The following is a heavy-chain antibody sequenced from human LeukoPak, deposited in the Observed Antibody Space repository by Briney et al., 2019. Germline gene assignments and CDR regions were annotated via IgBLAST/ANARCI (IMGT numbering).Heavy chain of an antibody. D-gene: IGHD7-27*01. CDR2: ISDSGST. CDR3: ARWGRPNFDY. J-gene: IGHJ4*02. Sequence: AETLSLTCTVSGGSIRGYSRSWLRQPPGKGLEWLGYISDSGSTSYNPSLKTRIIISLDTSKNQFSLKLSSATAADTGVYYCARWGRPNFDYWGQGTLVTVSS. CDR1: GGSIRGYS. V-gene: IGHV4-59*01.